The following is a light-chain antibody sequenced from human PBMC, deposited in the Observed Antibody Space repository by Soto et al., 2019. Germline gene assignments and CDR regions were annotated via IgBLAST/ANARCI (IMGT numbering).Light chain of an antibody. Sequence: EIVLTQSPGTLSLSPGERATLSCRASQSVSSNYLAWYQQKPGQAPRLLIYGESSRATGIPDRFSGSGSGTDFTLTISRLEPEDFAVYYCQQYVSSPKYAFGQGTKVDIK. V-gene: IGKV3-20*01. CDR1: QSVSSNY. CDR3: QQYVSSPKYA. CDR2: GES. J-gene: IGKJ2*01.